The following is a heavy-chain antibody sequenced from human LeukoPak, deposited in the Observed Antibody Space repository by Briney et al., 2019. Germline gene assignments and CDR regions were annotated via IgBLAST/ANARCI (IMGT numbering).Heavy chain of an antibody. Sequence: GGSLRLSCAASGFTFSSYGMHWVRQAPGKGLEWVAFIRYDGSNKYYADSVKGRFTISRDNSKNTLYLQMNSLRAEDTAVYYCAKDSPSYDSSGYYYDYWGQGTLVTVSS. V-gene: IGHV3-30*02. J-gene: IGHJ4*02. CDR2: IRYDGSNK. CDR3: AKDSPSYDSSGYYYDY. D-gene: IGHD3-22*01. CDR1: GFTFSSYG.